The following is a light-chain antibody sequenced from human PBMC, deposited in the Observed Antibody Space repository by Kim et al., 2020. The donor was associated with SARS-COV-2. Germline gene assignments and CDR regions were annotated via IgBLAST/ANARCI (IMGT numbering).Light chain of an antibody. CDR2: GYN. Sequence: TPGQRVTISCSESSSNSGSVNWYQHLPGTAPKLLIYGYNQRPSGVPDRFSGSKSGTSASLAISGLQSEDEAHYYCAAWDDSLNGMVFGGGTQLTVL. J-gene: IGLJ2*01. CDR1: SSNSGS. CDR3: AAWDDSLNGMV. V-gene: IGLV1-44*01.